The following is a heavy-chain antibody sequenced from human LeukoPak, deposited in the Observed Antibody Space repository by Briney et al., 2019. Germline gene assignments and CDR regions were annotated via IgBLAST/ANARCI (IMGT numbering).Heavy chain of an antibody. CDR3: TRTTPGSGWYDY. Sequence: SETLSLTCTVSGGSMSSYYWSWIRQPPGKGLEWVGYIYYSGTTSYNPPLKSRVTISVDTSKNQFSLKLSSVTAADTAVYYCTRTTPGSGWYDYWGQGTLVTVSS. V-gene: IGHV4-59*01. D-gene: IGHD6-19*01. J-gene: IGHJ4*02. CDR2: IYYSGTT. CDR1: GGSMSSYY.